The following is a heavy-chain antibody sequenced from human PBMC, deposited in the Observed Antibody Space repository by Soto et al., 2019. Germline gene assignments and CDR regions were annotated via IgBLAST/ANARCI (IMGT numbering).Heavy chain of an antibody. CDR3: ARQNMIYDY. CDR1: GYTLTSYY. D-gene: IGHD3-22*01. J-gene: IGHJ4*02. V-gene: IGHV1-46*01. Sequence: ASVKVSCKASGYTLTSYYVHWVRQAPGQGLEWMGMINPSGGDTSYGPKFQGRVTMTRDTSTSTVYMELSSLRSEDTAVYYCARQNMIYDYWGQGTLVTVSS. CDR2: INPSGGDT.